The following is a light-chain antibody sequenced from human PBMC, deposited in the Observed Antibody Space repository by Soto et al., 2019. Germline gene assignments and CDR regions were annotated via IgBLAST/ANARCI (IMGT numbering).Light chain of an antibody. V-gene: IGLV2-18*02. Sequence: QSALTQPPSVSGSPGQSVTISCTGTSSDVGSYNRVSWYQQPPGTAPKLMIYEVIYRPSGVPDRFSGSKSGNTASLTISGLQAEDEADYYCSSYTSSSTVVFGGGTQLIVL. CDR1: SSDVGSYNR. J-gene: IGLJ2*01. CDR2: EVI. CDR3: SSYTSSSTVV.